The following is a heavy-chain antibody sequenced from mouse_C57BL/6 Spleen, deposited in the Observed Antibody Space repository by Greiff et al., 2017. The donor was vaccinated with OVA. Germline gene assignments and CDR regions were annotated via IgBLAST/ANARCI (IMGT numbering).Heavy chain of an antibody. J-gene: IGHJ4*01. CDR3: ARDGYYEDAMDY. CDR2: ISYDGSN. Sequence: EVKLQESGPGLVKPSQSLSLTCSVTGYSITSGYYWNWIRQFPGNKLEWMGYISYDGSNNYNPSLKNRISITRDTSKNQFFLKLNSVTTEDTATYCCARDGYYEDAMDYWGQGTSVTVSS. D-gene: IGHD2-3*01. V-gene: IGHV3-6*01. CDR1: GYSITSGYY.